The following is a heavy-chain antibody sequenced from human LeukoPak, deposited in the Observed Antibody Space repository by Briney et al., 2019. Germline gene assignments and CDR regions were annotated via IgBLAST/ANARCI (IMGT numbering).Heavy chain of an antibody. CDR2: ISSSDTYI. D-gene: IGHD3-3*01. J-gene: IGHJ4*02. Sequence: GGSLRLSCAASGFTFSSYSMNWVRQAPGKGREWVSSISSSDTYIYYADSVKGRFTISRDNAKNSLYLQMNSLRAEDTALYYCARSGYYDFYYFDYWGQGTLVTVSS. CDR3: ARSGYYDFYYFDY. CDR1: GFTFSSYS. V-gene: IGHV3-21*01.